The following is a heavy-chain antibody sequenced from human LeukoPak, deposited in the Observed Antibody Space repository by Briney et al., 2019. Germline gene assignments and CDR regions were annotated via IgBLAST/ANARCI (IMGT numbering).Heavy chain of an antibody. CDR2: IFSSSTYI. CDR1: GFAFNTYS. V-gene: IGHV3-21*04. Sequence: GESLRLSCAASGFAFNTYSMNWVRQAPGKGLEWVSFIFSSSTYIYYTDSVKGRFTISRDNARNSLYLQMNSLRAEDTAVYYCAKSNSRQWLINFDYWGQGTLVTVSS. CDR3: AKSNSRQWLINFDY. D-gene: IGHD6-19*01. J-gene: IGHJ4*02.